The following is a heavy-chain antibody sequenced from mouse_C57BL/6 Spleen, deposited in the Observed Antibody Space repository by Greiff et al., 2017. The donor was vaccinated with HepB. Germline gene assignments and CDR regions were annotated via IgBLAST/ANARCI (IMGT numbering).Heavy chain of an antibody. Sequence: QVQLQQSGAELAKPGASVKLSCKASGYTFTSYWMHWVKQRPGQGLEWIGYINPSIGYTKYNQKFKDKATLTADKSSSTAYMQLSSLTYEDPAVYYCARGYDGYYEGLAYWGHGTLVTVSA. CDR3: ARGYDGYYEGLAY. CDR2: INPSIGYT. CDR1: GYTFTSYW. D-gene: IGHD2-3*01. J-gene: IGHJ3*01. V-gene: IGHV1-7*01.